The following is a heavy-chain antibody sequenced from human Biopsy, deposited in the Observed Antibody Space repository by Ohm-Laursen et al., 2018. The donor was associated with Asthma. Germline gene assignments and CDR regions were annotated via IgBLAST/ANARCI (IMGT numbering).Heavy chain of an antibody. CDR1: GFSCDNYF. CDR2: INPRGAGT. D-gene: IGHD2-8*01. V-gene: IGHV1-46*02. J-gene: IGHJ4*02. CDR3: ARARETTNYGDSDFGI. Sequence: AAVRASCKACGFSCDNYFMHWVRQAPQRGLGWRGIINPRGAGTRYAEKFRGRLIVTRDASTRTAFMDLRSLRSDDTAIYFCARARETTNYGDSDFGIWGQGTLITVSS.